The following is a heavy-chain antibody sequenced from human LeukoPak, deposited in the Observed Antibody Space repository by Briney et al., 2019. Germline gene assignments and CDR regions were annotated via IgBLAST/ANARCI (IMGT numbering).Heavy chain of an antibody. CDR1: GFTFTTYW. CDR2: IKQDGTEK. J-gene: IGHJ2*01. D-gene: IGHD3-9*01. CDR3: AKAKYYDILTGPTNHWHFDL. Sequence: GGSLRLSCAASGFTFTTYWMSWVRQAPGKGLEWVANIKQDGTEKYYVDSVKGRFTTSRDNAKNSLFLRMNSLRPEDTALYYCAKAKYYDILTGPTNHWHFDLWGRGTLVAVSS. V-gene: IGHV3-7*03.